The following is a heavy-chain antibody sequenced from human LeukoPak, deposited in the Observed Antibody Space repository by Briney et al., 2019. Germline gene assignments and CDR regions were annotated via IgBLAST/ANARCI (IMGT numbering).Heavy chain of an antibody. CDR1: GGSISSYY. V-gene: IGHV4-4*07. CDR2: IYTSGST. D-gene: IGHD3-3*01. Sequence: SETLSLTCTVSGGSISSYYWSWIRQPPGKGLEWIGRIYTSGSTNYNPSLKSRVTMSVDTSKNQFSLKLSSVTAADTAVYYCARENFWSGIPLDYWGQGTLVTVSS. J-gene: IGHJ4*02. CDR3: ARENFWSGIPLDY.